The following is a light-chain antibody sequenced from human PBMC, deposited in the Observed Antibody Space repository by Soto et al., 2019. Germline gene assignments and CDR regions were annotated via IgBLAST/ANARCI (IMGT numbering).Light chain of an antibody. CDR3: QQYGSSPPT. CDR2: GHS. V-gene: IGKV3-20*01. Sequence: EIVLTQSPGTLSLAPGEIANLSCRTSQSVGSSYLAWYQQKPGPAPRLVLYGHSSRATGIPDRFSGSGSGTDFTLTSSSLEPEDFAVYYCQQYGSSPPTFGQGTKVEIK. CDR1: QSVGSSY. J-gene: IGKJ1*01.